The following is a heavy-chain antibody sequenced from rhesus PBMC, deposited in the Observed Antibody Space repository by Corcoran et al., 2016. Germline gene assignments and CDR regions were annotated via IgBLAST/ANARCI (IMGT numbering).Heavy chain of an antibody. CDR2: IRSKADGGTA. CDR1: GFTFSKHY. Sequence: EVQLVESGGGLVQPGGSLRVSCVASGFTFSKHYIYWVRQAPGKGLEGVGLIRSKADGGTAEYAASVKGRFTISRDDSKSIVYLQMSSLKTEDTAVYYCTSGPNLDSWGQGVVVTVSS. J-gene: IGHJ6*01. V-gene: IGHV3-6*01. CDR3: TSGPNLDS.